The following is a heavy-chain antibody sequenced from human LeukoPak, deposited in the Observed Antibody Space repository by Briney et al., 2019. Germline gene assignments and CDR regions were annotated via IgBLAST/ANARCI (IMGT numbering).Heavy chain of an antibody. Sequence: PSETLSLTCAVYGGSFSSYYWSWIRQPPGKGLEWIGEINDSGSTNYNPSLKSRVTISVDTSKNQFSLKLSSVTAADTAVYYCARGNSYDSSGYPEYFQNWGQGTLVTVSS. V-gene: IGHV4-34*01. CDR1: GGSFSSYY. D-gene: IGHD3-22*01. J-gene: IGHJ1*01. CDR2: INDSGST. CDR3: ARGNSYDSSGYPEYFQN.